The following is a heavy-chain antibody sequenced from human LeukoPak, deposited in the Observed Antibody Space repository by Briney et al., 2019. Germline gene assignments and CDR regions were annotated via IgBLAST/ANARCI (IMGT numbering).Heavy chain of an antibody. D-gene: IGHD2-2*02. J-gene: IGHJ6*03. V-gene: IGHV1-18*01. Sequence: ASVKVSFKASGYTFTSYGISWVRQAPGQGLEWMGWISAYNGNTNYAQKLQGRVTMTTDTSTSTAYMELRSLRSDDTAAYYCARDGMQYCSSTSCYTNYYYYMDVWGKGTTVTVS. CDR1: GYTFTSYG. CDR2: ISAYNGNT. CDR3: ARDGMQYCSSTSCYTNYYYYMDV.